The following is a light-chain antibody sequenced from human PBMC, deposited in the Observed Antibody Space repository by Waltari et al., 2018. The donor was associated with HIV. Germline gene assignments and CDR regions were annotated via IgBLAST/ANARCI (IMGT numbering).Light chain of an antibody. CDR2: GVS. V-gene: IGKV3D-20*02. J-gene: IGKJ4*01. CDR1: QSVSSGY. Sequence: EIVLTQSPGTLSLSPGDGVTLSCRASQSVSSGYLAWYQQKPGQAPRLLIYGVSSRATGISDRFSGSGFGTDFTLTISRLEPEDFAVYYCQQRGNGLTFGGGTKVEIK. CDR3: QQRGNGLT.